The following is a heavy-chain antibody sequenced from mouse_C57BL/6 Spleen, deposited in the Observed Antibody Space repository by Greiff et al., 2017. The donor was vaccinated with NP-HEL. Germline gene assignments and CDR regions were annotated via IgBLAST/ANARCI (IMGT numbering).Heavy chain of an antibody. Sequence: EVHLVESGGGLVQPKGSLKLSCAASGFSFNTYAMNWVRQAPGKGLEWVARIRSKSNNYATYYADSVKDRFTISRDDSESMLYLQMNNLKTEDTAMYYCVRQGLRGLFDYWGQGTTLTVSS. J-gene: IGHJ2*01. CDR3: VRQGLRGLFDY. V-gene: IGHV10-1*01. D-gene: IGHD1-1*01. CDR1: GFSFNTYA. CDR2: IRSKSNNYAT.